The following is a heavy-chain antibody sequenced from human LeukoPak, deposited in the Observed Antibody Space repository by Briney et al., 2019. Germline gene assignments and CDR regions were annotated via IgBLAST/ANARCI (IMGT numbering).Heavy chain of an antibody. J-gene: IGHJ5*02. Sequence: SVKVSCKASGGTFNSYAISWVRQAPGQGLEWMGRIMLAFGTAVYAQKFQGRVTITADKSTTTTYMELSSLRSEDTAVYFCAKVDILPEPALPVSFNWFDPWGQGTLVTVSS. D-gene: IGHD6-6*01. CDR3: AKVDILPEPALPVSFNWFDP. V-gene: IGHV1-69*06. CDR2: IMLAFGTA. CDR1: GGTFNSYA.